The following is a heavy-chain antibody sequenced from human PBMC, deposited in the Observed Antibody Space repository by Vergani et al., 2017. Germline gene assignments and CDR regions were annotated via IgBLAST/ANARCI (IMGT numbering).Heavy chain of an antibody. CDR3: AREITSARGMDV. V-gene: IGHV3-66*02. Sequence: EVQLVESGGGLVQPGGSLRLSCAASGFTFSSYWMSWVRQAPGKGLEWVSIIYSGGRPYYADSGKGRFTISRDNSKNTLYLQMNSLRAEDTAVYYCAREITSARGMDVWGQGTTVTVYS. J-gene: IGHJ6*02. D-gene: IGHD1-1*01. CDR2: IYSGGRP. CDR1: GFTFSSYW.